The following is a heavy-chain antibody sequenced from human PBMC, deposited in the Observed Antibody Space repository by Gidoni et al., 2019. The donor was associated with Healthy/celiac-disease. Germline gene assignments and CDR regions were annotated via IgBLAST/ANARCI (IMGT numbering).Heavy chain of an antibody. CDR2: IYYSGST. D-gene: IGHD2-2*01. V-gene: IGHV4-39*01. CDR1: GGSISSSSYY. CDR3: ARRGEYCSSTSCYERFDWFDP. J-gene: IGHJ5*02. Sequence: QLQLQESGPGLVKPSETLSLTCTVSGGSISSSSYYWAWIRQPPGKGLEWIGSIYYSGSTYYNPSLKSRVTISVDTSKNQFSLKLSSVTAADTAVYYCARRGEYCSSTSCYERFDWFDPWGQGTLVTVSS.